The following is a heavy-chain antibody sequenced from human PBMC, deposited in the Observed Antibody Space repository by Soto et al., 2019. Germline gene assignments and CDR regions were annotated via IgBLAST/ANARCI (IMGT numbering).Heavy chain of an antibody. J-gene: IGHJ5*02. CDR2: IYHSGRT. D-gene: IGHD7-27*01. CDR1: VGSISCGGYA. CDR3: ARVPGP. Sequence: QLQLQESGSGLVKPSQTLSLTCAVSVGSISCGGYAWSWIRQPPVTGLEWIVYIYHSGRTYYNPSLKSRVTISVARSKNQCSLKLSAVTAADTDVYYCARVPGPWGQGTLGTVSS. V-gene: IGHV4-30-2*01.